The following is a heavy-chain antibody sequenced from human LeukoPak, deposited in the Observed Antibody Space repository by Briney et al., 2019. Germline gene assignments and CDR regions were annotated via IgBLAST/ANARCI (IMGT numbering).Heavy chain of an antibody. Sequence: PSETLSLTCTVSGGSIIRSYYWSWIRQPAGKGLEYIGRIYTSGSTSYNPSLKSRVTMSLDTSKNQFFLKLTSVTAADTAVYYCARGELEPSYFGYWGQGTLVTVSS. CDR1: GGSIIRSYY. CDR2: IYTSGST. J-gene: IGHJ4*02. V-gene: IGHV4-4*07. D-gene: IGHD1-1*01. CDR3: ARGELEPSYFGY.